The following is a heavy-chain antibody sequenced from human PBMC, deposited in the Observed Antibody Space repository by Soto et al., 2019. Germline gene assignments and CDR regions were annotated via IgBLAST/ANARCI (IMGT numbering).Heavy chain of an antibody. CDR3: AKYKHSNSLNWFDP. D-gene: IGHD6-6*01. Sequence: EVQLLESGGRLLQPGGSLRLSCAASGFTFSSYAMSWVRQAPGKGLEWVSGISGSGGRTYYADSVKGRFTISRDNAKNTLYLQMNTLRAQDAAVYYCAKYKHSNSLNWFDPWGQGTLVAVSS. CDR2: ISGSGGRT. CDR1: GFTFSSYA. V-gene: IGHV3-23*01. J-gene: IGHJ5*01.